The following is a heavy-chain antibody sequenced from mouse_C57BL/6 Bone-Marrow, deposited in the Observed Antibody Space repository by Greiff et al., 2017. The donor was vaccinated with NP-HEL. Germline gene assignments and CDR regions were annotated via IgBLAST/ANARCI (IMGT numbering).Heavy chain of an antibody. D-gene: IGHD1-1*01. CDR2: IYPRSGTP. CDR3: ARENYYGPFDY. Sequence: VQLQQSGAELARPGASVKLSCKASGYTFTSYGISWVKQRTGQGLEWIGEIYPRSGTPYYNEKFKGKATLTSDKSSSTSYMQLRSLTSEDSAVYFGARENYYGPFDYWGQGTTLTVSS. CDR1: GYTFTSYG. V-gene: IGHV1-81*01. J-gene: IGHJ2*01.